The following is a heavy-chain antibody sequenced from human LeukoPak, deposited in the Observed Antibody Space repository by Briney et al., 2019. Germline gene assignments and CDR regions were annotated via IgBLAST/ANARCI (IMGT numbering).Heavy chain of an antibody. Sequence: ASVKVSCKASGYTFTGYYMHWVRQAPGQGLEWMGWTNPNSGGTNYAQKFQGRVTMTRDTSISTAYMELSRLRSDDTAVYYCARVADYYDSSGYLVYWGQGTLVTVSS. CDR2: TNPNSGGT. CDR1: GYTFTGYY. D-gene: IGHD3-22*01. V-gene: IGHV1-2*02. J-gene: IGHJ4*02. CDR3: ARVADYYDSSGYLVY.